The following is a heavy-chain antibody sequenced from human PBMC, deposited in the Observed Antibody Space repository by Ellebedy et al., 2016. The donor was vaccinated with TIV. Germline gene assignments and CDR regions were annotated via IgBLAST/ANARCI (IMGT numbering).Heavy chain of an antibody. CDR1: GFAFSSYW. D-gene: IGHD3-10*01. Sequence: GESLKISCAASGFAFSSYWMHWLRPVPGKGLMWVSHTTSDGSDTNYADFVKGRFTISRDNAKKTLYLQMNSLRDEDTAMYYCARDYYGSGSYSSDWGQGTLVTVSS. CDR3: ARDYYGSGSYSSD. J-gene: IGHJ4*02. V-gene: IGHV3-74*01. CDR2: TTSDGSDT.